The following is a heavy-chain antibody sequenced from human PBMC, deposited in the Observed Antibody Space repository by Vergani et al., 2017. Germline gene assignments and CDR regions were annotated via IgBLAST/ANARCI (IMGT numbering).Heavy chain of an antibody. CDR2: INPSGGST. Sequence: QVQLVQSGAEVKKPGASVKVSCKASGYPFTSYYMHWVRQAPGQGLEWMGIINPSGGSTSYAQKFQGRVTMTRDTSTSTVYMELSSLRSEDTAVYYCARKIGELPLGWFWFDPWGQGTLVTVSS. CDR3: ARKIGELPLGWFWFDP. CDR1: GYPFTSYY. V-gene: IGHV1-46*01. D-gene: IGHD3-10*01. J-gene: IGHJ5*02.